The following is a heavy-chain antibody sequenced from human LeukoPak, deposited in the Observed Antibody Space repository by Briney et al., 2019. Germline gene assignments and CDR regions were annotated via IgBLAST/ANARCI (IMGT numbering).Heavy chain of an antibody. CDR1: GGSFNDYY. Sequence: SETLSLTCAVYGGSFNDYYWSWVRQSSNKGLEWIGEINHSGITTYNPSLKSRVTMSVDTSKNQFSLKLTSVTAADTAVYYCVRGGYCTAFSCDYYYGMDVWGQGTTVTVSS. D-gene: IGHD2-8*02. V-gene: IGHV4-34*01. CDR3: VRGGYCTAFSCDYYYGMDV. CDR2: INHSGIT. J-gene: IGHJ6*02.